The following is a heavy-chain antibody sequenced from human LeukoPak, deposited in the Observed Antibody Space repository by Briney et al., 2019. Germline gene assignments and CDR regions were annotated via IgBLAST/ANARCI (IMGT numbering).Heavy chain of an antibody. D-gene: IGHD4-17*01. J-gene: IGHJ6*02. CDR2: IKSKTDGGTT. Sequence: PGGSLRLSCAASAFTFSNAWMSWVRQAPGKGLEWVGRIKSKTDGGTTDYAAPVKGRFTISRDDSKNTLYLQMNSLKTEDTAVYYCTTTPTVTRGGYYYYGMDVWGQGTTVTVSS. CDR3: TTTPTVTRGGYYYYGMDV. CDR1: AFTFSNAW. V-gene: IGHV3-15*01.